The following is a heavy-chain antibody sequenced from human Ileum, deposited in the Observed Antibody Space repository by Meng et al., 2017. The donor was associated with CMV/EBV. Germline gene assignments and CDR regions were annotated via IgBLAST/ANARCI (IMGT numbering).Heavy chain of an antibody. Sequence: GESLKISCAASGFTFSSYSMNWVCQAPGKGLEWVSSISSSSSYIYYADSVKGRFTISRDNAKNALYLQMNSLRAEDTAVYYCAREGSMVAYYDFWSGYPHINWFEPWGPGTLVPVAS. D-gene: IGHD3-3*01. V-gene: IGHV3-21*01. CDR1: GFTFSSYS. CDR2: ISSSSSYI. CDR3: AREGSMVAYYDFWSGYPHINWFEP. J-gene: IGHJ5*02.